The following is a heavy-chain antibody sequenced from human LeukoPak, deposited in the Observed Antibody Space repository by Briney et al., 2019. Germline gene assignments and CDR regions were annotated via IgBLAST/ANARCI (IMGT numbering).Heavy chain of an antibody. CDR2: IYTSGST. Sequence: SQTLSLTCTVSGGSISSGSYYWSWIRQPAGKGLEWIGRIYTSGSTNYNPSLKSRVTISVDTSKNQFSLKLSSVTAADTAVYYCAREVWYGGFDYWGQGTLVTVSS. J-gene: IGHJ4*02. D-gene: IGHD6-13*01. V-gene: IGHV4-61*02. CDR1: GGSISSGSYY. CDR3: AREVWYGGFDY.